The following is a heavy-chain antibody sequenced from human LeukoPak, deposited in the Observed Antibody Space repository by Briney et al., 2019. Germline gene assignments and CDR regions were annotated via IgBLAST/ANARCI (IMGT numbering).Heavy chain of an antibody. Sequence: ASVKVSCKASGYTFTSYGISWERHAPGQGLEWMGWISAYNGNTNYAQKLQGRVTMTTDTSTSTAYMELRSLRSDDTAVYYCARDAAVAGTVDWFDPWGQGTLVTVSS. CDR1: GYTFTSYG. D-gene: IGHD6-19*01. CDR3: ARDAAVAGTVDWFDP. J-gene: IGHJ5*02. V-gene: IGHV1-18*01. CDR2: ISAYNGNT.